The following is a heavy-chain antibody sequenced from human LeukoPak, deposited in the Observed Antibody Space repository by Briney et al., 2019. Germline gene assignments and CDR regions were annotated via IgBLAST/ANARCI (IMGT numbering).Heavy chain of an antibody. CDR1: GGSFSGYY. J-gene: IGHJ4*02. D-gene: IGHD5-12*01. Sequence: SETLSLTCAVYGGSFSGYYWSWIRQPPGKGLEWIGEINHSGSTNYNPSLKSRVTISVDTSKNQFSLKLSSVTAADTAVYYCARGGYSGYFFDHWGQGTLVTVSS. V-gene: IGHV4-34*01. CDR3: ARGGYSGYFFDH. CDR2: INHSGST.